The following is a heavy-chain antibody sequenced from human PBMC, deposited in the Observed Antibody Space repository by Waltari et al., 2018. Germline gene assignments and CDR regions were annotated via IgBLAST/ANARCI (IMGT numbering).Heavy chain of an antibody. D-gene: IGHD5-18*01. V-gene: IGHV4-61*02. Sequence: QVQLQESGPGLAKASQTLSLTCDVSGGSISNLTFYWSWIRQPAGKGLEGIGRIYRSGVTDYNPSLRGRATMFLDMSKNQFSLTVDSLIAADTAVYYCAVSPDTATSRAAFHFWGPGTTVSVSS. CDR2: IYRSGVT. J-gene: IGHJ6*02. CDR3: AVSPDTATSRAAFHF. CDR1: GGSISNLTFY.